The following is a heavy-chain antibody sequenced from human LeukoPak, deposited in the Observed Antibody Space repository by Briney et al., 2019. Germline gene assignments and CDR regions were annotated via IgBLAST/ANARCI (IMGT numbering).Heavy chain of an antibody. J-gene: IGHJ4*02. Sequence: TLSLTCTVSGGSIKGGGYYWSWIRQHPRKGLEWIGYIYYSGSTNYNPSLKSRVTMPVDTSKNQFSLKVTSLTDADTAVFYCARGSTRFDQWGQGILVTVSS. D-gene: IGHD2-2*01. V-gene: IGHV4-31*03. CDR3: ARGSTRFDQ. CDR1: GGSIKGGGYY. CDR2: IYYSGST.